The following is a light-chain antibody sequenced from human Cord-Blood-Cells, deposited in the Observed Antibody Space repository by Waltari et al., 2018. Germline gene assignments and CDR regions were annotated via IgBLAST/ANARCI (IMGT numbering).Light chain of an antibody. CDR1: SSDVGSYNL. CDR3: CSYAGSSTYV. V-gene: IGLV2-23*01. J-gene: IGLJ1*01. CDR2: EGS. Sequence: QSALTQPASVSGSPGQSITISCTGTSSDVGSYNLVSLYQHDPGKAPKLMIYEGSKRPSGVSNRFSGSKSGNTASLTIAGPQAEDEADYYCCSYAGSSTYVFGTGTKVTVL.